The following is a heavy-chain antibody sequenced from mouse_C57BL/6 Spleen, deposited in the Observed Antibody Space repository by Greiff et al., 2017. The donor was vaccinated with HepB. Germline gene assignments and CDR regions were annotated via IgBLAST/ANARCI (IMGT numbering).Heavy chain of an antibody. CDR1: GFTFSSYA. CDR3: ARGFPAMDY. V-gene: IGHV5-4*01. Sequence: EVQRVESGGGLVKPGGSLKLSCAASGFTFSSYAMSWVRQTPEKRLEWVATISDGGSYTYYPDNVKGRFTITRDNAKNNLYLQMSHLKSEDTAMYYCARGFPAMDYWGQGTSVTVSS. J-gene: IGHJ4*01. CDR2: ISDGGSYT.